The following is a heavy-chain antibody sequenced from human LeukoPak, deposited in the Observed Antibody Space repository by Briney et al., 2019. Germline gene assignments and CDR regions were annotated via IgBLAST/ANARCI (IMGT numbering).Heavy chain of an antibody. CDR1: GGSISSGDYS. D-gene: IGHD2-21*02. V-gene: IGHV4-30-2*01. J-gene: IGHJ5*02. CDR3: ARTANWFDP. Sequence: SETLSLTCAVSGGSISSGDYSWSWIRQPPGKGLEWIGYIYHSGSTYYNPSLKSRVTISVDRSKNQFSLKLSSVTAADTAVYYCARTANWFDPWGQGTLVTVSS. CDR2: IYHSGST.